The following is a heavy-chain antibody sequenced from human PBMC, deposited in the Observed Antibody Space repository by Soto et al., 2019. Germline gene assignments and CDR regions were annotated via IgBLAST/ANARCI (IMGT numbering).Heavy chain of an antibody. CDR3: AKMSSENYYDPVFS. CDR1: GFTFSDYY. D-gene: IGHD3-22*01. V-gene: IGHV3-11*01. J-gene: IGHJ4*02. CDR2: ISSSGNTI. Sequence: QVQLMESGGGLVKTSGSLRIACAASGFTFSDYYMSWVRQAPGKGLEWVSYISSSGNTIYYADSVKGRFTISRDNAKNSVYLQMISLRAEDTALYFCAKMSSENYYDPVFSWGQGTLVTVSS.